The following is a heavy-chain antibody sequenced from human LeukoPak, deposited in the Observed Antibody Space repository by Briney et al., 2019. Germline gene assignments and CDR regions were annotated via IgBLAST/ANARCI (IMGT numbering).Heavy chain of an antibody. Sequence: PGGSLRLSCAASGFTFSNYWMSWVRQAPGKGLEWVANIDQDGSVKYYLDSVKGRFTISRDNAKNSLSLQMNNLRAGDTAVYYCARDSDILTGYYINYYGMDVWGQGTTVTVSS. D-gene: IGHD3-9*01. V-gene: IGHV3-7*01. J-gene: IGHJ6*02. CDR1: GFTFSNYW. CDR3: ARDSDILTGYYINYYGMDV. CDR2: IDQDGSVK.